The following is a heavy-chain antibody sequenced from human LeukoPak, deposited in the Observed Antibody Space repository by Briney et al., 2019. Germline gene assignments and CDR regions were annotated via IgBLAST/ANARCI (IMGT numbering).Heavy chain of an antibody. J-gene: IGHJ4*02. CDR2: IYYSGST. D-gene: IGHD4-17*01. Sequence: SETLSLTCTVSGGSIGSYYWSWIRQPPGKGLEWIGYIYYSGSTNYNPSLKSRVTISVDTSKNQFSLKLSSVTAADTAVYYCASGYYGTRTLAFDYWGPGTLVTVSS. CDR3: ASGYYGTRTLAFDY. CDR1: GGSIGSYY. V-gene: IGHV4-59*01.